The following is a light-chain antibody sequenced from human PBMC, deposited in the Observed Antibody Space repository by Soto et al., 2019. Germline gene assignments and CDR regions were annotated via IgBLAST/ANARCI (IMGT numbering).Light chain of an antibody. Sequence: DIQMTQSPSSLSASVGDRVTITCQASQDISNYLNWYQQKPGKAPKLLIYDASNLKTGVPSRFSGSGSGTHFTLTISSLQPEDIATYYCQQYDNLFTFGQGTKLEIK. J-gene: IGKJ2*01. CDR3: QQYDNLFT. CDR1: QDISNY. V-gene: IGKV1-33*01. CDR2: DAS.